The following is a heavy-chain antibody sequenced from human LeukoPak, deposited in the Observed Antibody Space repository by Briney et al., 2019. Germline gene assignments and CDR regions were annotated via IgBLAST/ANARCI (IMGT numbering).Heavy chain of an antibody. CDR2: ISYSGTT. CDR3: ARRVATTGRYYFDY. V-gene: IGHV4-39*01. J-gene: IGHJ4*02. D-gene: IGHD1-1*01. Sequence: SETLSLTCTVSGASISSSRYYWGWIRQPPGKGLEWIGSISYSGTTYHNPSLKSRITISVDTSRNQFSLKLSSVTAADTAVYYCARRVATTGRYYFDYWGPGALVTVSS. CDR1: GASISSSRYY.